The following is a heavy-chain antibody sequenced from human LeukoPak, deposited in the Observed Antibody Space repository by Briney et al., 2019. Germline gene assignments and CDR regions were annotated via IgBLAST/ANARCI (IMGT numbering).Heavy chain of an antibody. CDR1: GGSISSYY. V-gene: IGHV4-59*01. D-gene: IGHD2-2*01. Sequence: PSEALSLTCTVSGGSISSYYWSWIRQPPGKGLEWIGYIYYSGSTNYNPSLKSRVTISVDTSKNQFSLKLSSVTAADTAVYYCARALIGVQYQLLKRAVWFDPWGQGTLVTVSS. J-gene: IGHJ5*02. CDR2: IYYSGST. CDR3: ARALIGVQYQLLKRAVWFDP.